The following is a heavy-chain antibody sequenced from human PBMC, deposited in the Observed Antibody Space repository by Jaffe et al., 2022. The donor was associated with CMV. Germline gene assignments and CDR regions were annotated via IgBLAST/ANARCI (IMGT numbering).Heavy chain of an antibody. D-gene: IGHD2-15*01. V-gene: IGHV3-30*18. CDR2: ISYGGGTE. CDR3: AQDRWQGLGSCSGGSCYPGRY. Sequence: QVQLVESGGGVVQPGRSLRLSCEASGFRFIAYGMHWVRQAPGKGLEWVAFISYGGGTEFYADSVKGRFTISRDNSKNTLYLEVNSLRPDDTAVYYCAQDRWQGLGSCSGGSCYPGRYWGQGTLVTVSS. J-gene: IGHJ1*01. CDR1: GFRFIAYG.